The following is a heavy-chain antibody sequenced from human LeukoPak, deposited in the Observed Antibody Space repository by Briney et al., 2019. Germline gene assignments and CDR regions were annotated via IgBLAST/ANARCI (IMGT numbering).Heavy chain of an antibody. CDR3: ARGDYDTSGYYYYYYGMDV. Sequence: QTPCLTCTISGDSISSGGYFWSGIRQHPGKGLEWIGYIYYSGSTYYNPSLKSRVTISVDTSKNQFSLKLSSVTAADTAVYYCARGDYDTSGYYYYYYGMDVWGQGTTVTVSS. CDR2: IYYSGST. J-gene: IGHJ6*02. D-gene: IGHD3-22*01. CDR1: GDSISSGGYF. V-gene: IGHV4-31*03.